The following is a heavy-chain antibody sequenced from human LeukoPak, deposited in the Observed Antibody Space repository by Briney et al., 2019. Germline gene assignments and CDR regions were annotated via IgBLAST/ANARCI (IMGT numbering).Heavy chain of an antibody. CDR1: GFTFDDYG. Sequence: GGSLRLSCAASGFTFDDYGMSWVRQTPGKGLEWVSGINWNGGSTAYADSVKGRFTISRDNAKNSLYLQMNSLRAEDTAVYYCARGIGVQLELDAFDIWGQGTMVTVSS. J-gene: IGHJ3*02. CDR3: ARGIGVQLELDAFDI. D-gene: IGHD1-1*01. V-gene: IGHV3-20*04. CDR2: INWNGGST.